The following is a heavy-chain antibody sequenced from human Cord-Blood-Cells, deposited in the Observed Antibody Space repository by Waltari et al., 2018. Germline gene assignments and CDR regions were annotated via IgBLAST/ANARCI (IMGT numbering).Heavy chain of an antibody. CDR1: GYTFTGYY. V-gene: IGHV1-2*02. J-gene: IGHJ4*02. D-gene: IGHD1-7*01. CDR3: ARVPNWNYAGVDY. CDR2: INPNSGGT. Sequence: QVPLVLSGAEVKKPGASVKVSCKASGYTFTGYYMHWVRPAPGQGLEWMGWINPNSGGTNYAQKFQGRVTMTRDTSISTAYMELSRLRSDDTAVYYCARVPNWNYAGVDYWGQGTLVTVSS.